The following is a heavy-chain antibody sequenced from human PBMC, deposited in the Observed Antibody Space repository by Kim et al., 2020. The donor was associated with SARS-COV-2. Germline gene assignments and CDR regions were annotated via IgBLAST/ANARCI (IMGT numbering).Heavy chain of an antibody. CDR3: ARGGMIVVRTYYYYGMDV. D-gene: IGHD3-22*01. V-gene: IGHV1-18*04. CDR2: ISAYNGNT. Sequence: ASVKVSCKASGYTFTSYGISWVRQAPGQGLEWMGWISAYNGNTNYAQKLQGRVTMTTDTSTSTAYMELRSVRSDDTAVYYCARGGMIVVRTYYYYGMDVWGQGTTVTVSS. J-gene: IGHJ6*02. CDR1: GYTFTSYG.